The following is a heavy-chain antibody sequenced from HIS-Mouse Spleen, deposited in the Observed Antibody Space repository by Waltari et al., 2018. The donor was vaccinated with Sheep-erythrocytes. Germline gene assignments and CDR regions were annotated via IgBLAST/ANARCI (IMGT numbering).Heavy chain of an antibody. J-gene: IGHJ3*02. CDR3: ARRTYYDFWSGYYTDAFDI. V-gene: IGHV5-51*03. CDR2: SYPGDSDT. Sequence: EVQLVQSGAEVKKPGESLKISCKGSGYSFTSYWIVWVRQMPGKGLEWMGISYPGDSDTRYSPSFQGQVTISADKSISTAYLQWSSLKASDTAMYYCARRTYYDFWSGYYTDAFDIWGQGTMVTVSS. D-gene: IGHD3-3*01. CDR1: GYSFTSYW.